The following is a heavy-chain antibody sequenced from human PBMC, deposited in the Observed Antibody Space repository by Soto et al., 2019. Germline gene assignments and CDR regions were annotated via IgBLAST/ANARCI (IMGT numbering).Heavy chain of an antibody. CDR1: GFILGDYA. D-gene: IGHD4-4*01. Sequence: EVQLVESGGGLIQPGRSLRLSCKASGFILGDYALSWIRQTPGKGLEWVGFIRSKAYGGTTEYAASVKGRFSISRDESKSIAYLQMNSLKAEDTAVYYWAREGDFSINDWGQGTLVTVSS. V-gene: IGHV3-49*03. CDR2: IRSKAYGGTT. CDR3: AREGDFSIND. J-gene: IGHJ4*02.